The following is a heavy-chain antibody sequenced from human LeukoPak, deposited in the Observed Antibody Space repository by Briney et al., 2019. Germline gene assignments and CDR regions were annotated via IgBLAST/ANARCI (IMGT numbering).Heavy chain of an antibody. CDR1: GGSVSSGSYY. V-gene: IGHV4-61*01. Sequence: SETLSLTCTVSGGSVSSGSYYWSWIRQPPGKGLEWIGYIYYSGSTNYNPSLKSRVTISVDTSKNQFSLKLSSVTAADTAVYYCARADKWDIVVVPAAIWFDPWGQGTLVTVSS. D-gene: IGHD2-2*01. CDR3: ARADKWDIVVVPAAIWFDP. CDR2: IYYSGST. J-gene: IGHJ5*02.